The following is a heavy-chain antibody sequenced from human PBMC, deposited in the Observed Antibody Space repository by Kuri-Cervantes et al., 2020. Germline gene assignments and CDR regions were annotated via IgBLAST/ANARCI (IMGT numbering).Heavy chain of an antibody. CDR2: IRQDGGDK. V-gene: IGHV3-7*01. J-gene: IGHJ6*02. CDR1: GFTFSDYY. CDR3: ARDMTHPMATIIAYYYYGLDV. D-gene: IGHD5-24*01. Sequence: GESLKISCAASGFTFSDYYMSWIRQAPGKGLEWVASIRQDGGDKYYVDSVKGRFTISRDNANYSLYLQMSSLRAEDTAVYYCARDMTHPMATIIAYYYYGLDVWGQGTTVTVSS.